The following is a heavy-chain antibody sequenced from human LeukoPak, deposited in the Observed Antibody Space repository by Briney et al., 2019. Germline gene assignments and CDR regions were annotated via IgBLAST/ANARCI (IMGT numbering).Heavy chain of an antibody. Sequence: GGSLRLSCAASGFTFSSYAMSWVRQAPGKGPEWVASIKEDGTTKYYVDSVKGRFTISRDNAKNSLHLQMNSLRDEDTAVYYCARAYSWGQGTLVTVSS. CDR3: ARAYS. V-gene: IGHV3-7*01. J-gene: IGHJ4*02. CDR1: GFTFSSYA. CDR2: IKEDGTTK.